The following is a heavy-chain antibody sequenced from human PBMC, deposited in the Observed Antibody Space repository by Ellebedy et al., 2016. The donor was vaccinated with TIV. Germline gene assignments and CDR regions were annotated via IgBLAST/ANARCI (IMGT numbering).Heavy chain of an antibody. Sequence: GGSLRLSCAASGFTFNSYWMSWVRQAPGKGLEWVANINQDASRIYYVDSVKGRFTISRDNAKNSVYLRMNTLRVEDTAVYHCVRDGAYGDYSPGYYGMDVWGQGTTVTVSS. J-gene: IGHJ6*02. V-gene: IGHV3-7*03. CDR2: INQDASRI. D-gene: IGHD3-22*01. CDR1: GFTFNSYW. CDR3: VRDGAYGDYSPGYYGMDV.